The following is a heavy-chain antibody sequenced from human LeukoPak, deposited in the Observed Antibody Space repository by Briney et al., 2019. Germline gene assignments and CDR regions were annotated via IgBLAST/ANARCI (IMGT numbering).Heavy chain of an antibody. J-gene: IGHJ4*02. CDR3: SRDPRNNDY. V-gene: IGHV3-21*04. CDR2: ISSSSSYI. Sequence: PGGSLRLSCAASGFTFSSYAMSWVRQAPGKGLEWVSAISSSSSYIYYADSVKGRFTISRDNAKNSLYLHMNSLTVEDTAVYYCSRDPRNNDYWGQGTLVTVSS. CDR1: GFTFSSYA.